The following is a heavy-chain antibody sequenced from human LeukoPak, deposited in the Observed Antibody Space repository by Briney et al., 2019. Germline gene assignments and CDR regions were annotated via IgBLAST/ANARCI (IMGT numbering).Heavy chain of an antibody. CDR1: GFTFNSYA. J-gene: IGHJ6*03. CDR2: ISGNGGST. V-gene: IGHV3-23*01. Sequence: GGSLRLSCAAPGFTFNSYAMAWVRQSPGKGLEWVSSISGNGGSTYNTDSVKGRFTISRDNSKNTLYLQMNSLRAEDTAAYYCAKDLRVIVVTYYMDVWGKGTTVTVSS. D-gene: IGHD2-2*01. CDR3: AKDLRVIVVTYYMDV.